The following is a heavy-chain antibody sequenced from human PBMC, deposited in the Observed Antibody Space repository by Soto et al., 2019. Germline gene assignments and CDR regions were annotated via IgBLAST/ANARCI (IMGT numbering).Heavy chain of an antibody. CDR3: ARDYYYYDTPTQLTDY. CDR2: FYPSDSDA. J-gene: IGHJ4*02. D-gene: IGHD3-22*01. V-gene: IGHV5-51*01. Sequence: GEALKISCKGSGYSFTSYWIGLVRQMPGKGLEWMGSFYPSDSDATYNPSFQGRFTISRDNAKNSLFLQMDSLRAEDSAVYYCARDYYYYDTPTQLTDYWGQGTLVNVS. CDR1: GYSFTSYW.